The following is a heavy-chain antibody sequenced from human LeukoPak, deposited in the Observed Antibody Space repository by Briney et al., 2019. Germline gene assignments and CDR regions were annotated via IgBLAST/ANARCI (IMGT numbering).Heavy chain of an antibody. CDR1: GFTFSSYA. D-gene: IGHD3-22*01. J-gene: IGHJ3*02. CDR2: ICGSGSNT. CDR3: ARAWDYYDSSGYYYDAFDI. V-gene: IGHV3-21*01. Sequence: PGGSLTLSCAASGFTFSSYAMNWVRQAPGKGLEWVSGICGSGSNTYYADSVKGRFTISRDNAKNSLYLQMNSLRAEDTAVYYCARAWDYYDSSGYYYDAFDIWGQGTMVTVSS.